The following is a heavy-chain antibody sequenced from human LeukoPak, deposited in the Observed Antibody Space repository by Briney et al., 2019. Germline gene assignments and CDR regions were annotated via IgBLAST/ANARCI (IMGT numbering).Heavy chain of an antibody. CDR2: ISYDGSNK. Sequence: QPGRSLRLSCAASGFTFSSYGMHWVRQAPGKGLEWVAVISYDGSNKHYADSVKGRFTISRDNSKNTLYLQMNSLRAEDTAVYYCASHAFDIWGQGTMVTVSS. J-gene: IGHJ3*02. CDR1: GFTFSSYG. CDR3: ASHAFDI. V-gene: IGHV3-30*03.